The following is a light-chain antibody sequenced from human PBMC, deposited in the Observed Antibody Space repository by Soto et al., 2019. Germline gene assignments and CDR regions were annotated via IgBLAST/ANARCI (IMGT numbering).Light chain of an antibody. CDR1: SPNIGAGYD. J-gene: IGLJ3*02. Sequence: QAVVTQPPSVSGAPGQRVTISCTGSSPNIGAGYDVQWYQQLPGTAPKLLIYGNSNRPSGVPDRFSGSKSGTSASLAITGLRAEDESDYYCQSYDSSLIGWVFGGGTKLTVL. V-gene: IGLV1-40*01. CDR2: GNS. CDR3: QSYDSSLIGWV.